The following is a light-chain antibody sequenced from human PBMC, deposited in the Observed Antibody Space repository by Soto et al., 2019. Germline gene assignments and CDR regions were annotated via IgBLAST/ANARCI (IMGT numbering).Light chain of an antibody. V-gene: IGKV3-11*01. CDR3: QQRSNWLSIT. Sequence: EIVLTQSPDTLSLSTGERATLSCRASQSVSSYLAWYQQKPGQAPRLLIYGASNRATGIPARFSGSGSGTDFTLTISSLEPEDFAVYYCQQRSNWLSITFGQGTRLEIK. CDR2: GAS. CDR1: QSVSSY. J-gene: IGKJ5*01.